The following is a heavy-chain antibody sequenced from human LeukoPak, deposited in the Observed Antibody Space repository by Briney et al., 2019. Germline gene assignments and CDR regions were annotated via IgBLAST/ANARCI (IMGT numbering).Heavy chain of an antibody. CDR2: INHSGST. D-gene: IGHD2-2*02. CDR1: GGSFSGYY. V-gene: IGHV4-34*01. CDR3: ARSRGGYCSSTSCYTYSPRGRFDY. Sequence: SETLSLTCAVYGGSFSGYYWSWIRQPPGKGLEWIGEINHSGSTNYNPSLKSRVTISVDTSKNQFSLKLSSVTAADTAMYYCARSRGGYCSSTSCYTYSPRGRFDYWGQGTLVTVSS. J-gene: IGHJ4*02.